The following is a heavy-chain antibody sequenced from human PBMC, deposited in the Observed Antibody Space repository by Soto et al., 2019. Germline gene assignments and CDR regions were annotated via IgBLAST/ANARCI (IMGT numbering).Heavy chain of an antibody. CDR1: GGSISNYF. J-gene: IGHJ4*02. D-gene: IGHD1-1*01. CDR3: ARVNAWPRESSFDF. V-gene: IGHV4-59*01. Sequence: TLSLTCTVSGGSISNYFWSWIRQPPGKGLEWLGYIYYNGNAKYNPSLKSRVTISVDTSRNQFSLRLRSMTAADTAVYYWARVNAWPRESSFDFCGKGSLVTVS. CDR2: IYYNGNA.